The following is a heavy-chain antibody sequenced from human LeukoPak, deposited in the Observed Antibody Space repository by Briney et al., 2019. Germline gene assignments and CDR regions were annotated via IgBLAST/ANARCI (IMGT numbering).Heavy chain of an antibody. D-gene: IGHD2-15*01. CDR2: INPNNCGT. CDR1: GYTFTGYY. CDR3: ARTRYCRGGSCYAYYFDY. J-gene: IGHJ4*02. Sequence: GSSVTVSCKASGYTFTGYYMHWVRQAPGQGLECMDRINPNNCGTNHAQKFQGRVTMSKDTSISTGYTALRRLRSDDTAVYYCARTRYCRGGSCYAYYFDYWGQGTLVTVSS. V-gene: IGHV1-2*06.